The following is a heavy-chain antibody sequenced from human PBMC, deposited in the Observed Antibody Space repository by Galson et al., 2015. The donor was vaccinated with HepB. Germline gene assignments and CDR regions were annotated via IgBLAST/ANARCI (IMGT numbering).Heavy chain of an antibody. J-gene: IGHJ6*02. CDR3: ARQVAYYYYYGMDV. D-gene: IGHD5-12*01. CDR1: GFTFSSYW. Sequence: SLRLSCAASGFTFSSYWMSWVRQAPGKGLEWVANIKQDGSEKYYVDSVKGRFTISRDNAKNSLYLQMNSLRAEDTAVYYCARQVAYYYYYGMDVWGQGTTVTVSS. V-gene: IGHV3-7*03. CDR2: IKQDGSEK.